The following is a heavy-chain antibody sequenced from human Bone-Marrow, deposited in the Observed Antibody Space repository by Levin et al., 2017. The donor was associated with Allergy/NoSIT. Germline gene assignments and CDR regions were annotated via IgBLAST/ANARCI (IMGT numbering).Heavy chain of an antibody. CDR1: GGTFSSYA. D-gene: IGHD3-22*01. J-gene: IGHJ1*01. Sequence: KISCKASGGTFSSYAISWVRQAPGQGLEWMGGIIPIFGTANYAQKFQGRVTITADESTSTAYMELSSLRSEDTAVYYCARHPSSGLEYFQHWGQGTLVTVSS. CDR3: ARHPSSGLEYFQH. CDR2: IIPIFGTA. V-gene: IGHV1-69*01.